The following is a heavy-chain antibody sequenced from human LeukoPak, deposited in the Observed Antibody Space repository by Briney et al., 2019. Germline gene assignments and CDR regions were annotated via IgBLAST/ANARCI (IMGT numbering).Heavy chain of an antibody. J-gene: IGHJ3*02. V-gene: IGHV3-9*01. CDR1: GFTFDDYA. CDR2: ISWNSGSI. Sequence: GGSLRLSCAASGFTFDDYAMHWVRQAPGKGLEWVSGISWNSGSIGYADSVKGRFTISRDNAKNSLYLQMNRLRAEDTALYYCALEIMGAFDIWGQGTMVTVSS. D-gene: IGHD3-16*01. CDR3: ALEIMGAFDI.